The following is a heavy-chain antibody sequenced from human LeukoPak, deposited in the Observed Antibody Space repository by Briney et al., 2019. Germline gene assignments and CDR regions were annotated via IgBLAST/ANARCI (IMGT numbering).Heavy chain of an antibody. CDR1: GGSISSYY. J-gene: IGHJ2*01. Sequence: PSETLSLTCTVSGGSISSYYWSWIPRPAGKGLEWIGRIYTSGSTNFNPSLKSRVPLSVDTSKNHFSLELSSVTAADTAVYYCARDQGTMVRGRGVIPDWYFDLWGRGTLVTVSS. CDR3: ARDQGTMVRGRGVIPDWYFDL. CDR2: IYTSGST. D-gene: IGHD3-10*01. V-gene: IGHV4-4*07.